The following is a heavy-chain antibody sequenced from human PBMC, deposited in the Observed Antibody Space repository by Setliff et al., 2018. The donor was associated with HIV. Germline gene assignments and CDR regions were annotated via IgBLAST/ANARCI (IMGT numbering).Heavy chain of an antibody. V-gene: IGHV3-7*03. CDR1: GFTFSHYH. D-gene: IGHD3-3*01. Sequence: PGGSLRLSCAASGFTFSHYHMNWVRQAPGKGLEWVANIKQDGSDKYYVDSVKGRFTISRDNAKNSLYLQMNSLRAEDTAVYYCASFRISPPDYWGQGTLVTVSS. J-gene: IGHJ4*02. CDR2: IKQDGSDK. CDR3: ASFRISPPDY.